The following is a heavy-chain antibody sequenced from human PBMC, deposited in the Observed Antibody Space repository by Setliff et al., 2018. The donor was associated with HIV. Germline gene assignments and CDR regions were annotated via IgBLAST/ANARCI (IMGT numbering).Heavy chain of an antibody. J-gene: IGHJ3*02. CDR1: GASVSTTGYY. Sequence: SETLSLTCTVSGASVSTTGYYWGWLRQSPGKGLQWIGTTFYSGSTYYNPSLKSRITISLDTSNNDFSLTLTSVTAADTALYFCATYLSDNYLDGAFDIWGRGTMVT. V-gene: IGHV4-39*02. CDR3: ATYLSDNYLDGAFDI. CDR2: TFYSGST. D-gene: IGHD3-3*01.